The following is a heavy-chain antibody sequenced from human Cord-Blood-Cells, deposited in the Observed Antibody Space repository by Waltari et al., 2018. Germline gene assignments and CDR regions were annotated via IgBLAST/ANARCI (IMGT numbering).Heavy chain of an antibody. CDR3: ARLEWVGARVDY. Sequence: EVQLVQSGAEVKKPGESLKISCKGSGYSFTSYWIGRVRQMPGKGLEWMGLIYPWDFDTRYGPSFQDQVTISADKSISTAYLQWSSLKASDTAMYYCARLEWVGARVDYWGQGTLVTVSS. D-gene: IGHD1-26*01. V-gene: IGHV5-51*01. CDR2: IYPWDFDT. J-gene: IGHJ4*02. CDR1: GYSFTSYW.